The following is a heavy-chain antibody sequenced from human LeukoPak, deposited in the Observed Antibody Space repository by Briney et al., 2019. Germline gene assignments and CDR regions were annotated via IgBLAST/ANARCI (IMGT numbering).Heavy chain of an antibody. CDR2: IGGSGGSI. D-gene: IGHD2-2*01. Sequence: SGGSLRLSCAASGFTFSSYAMTWVRKAPGKGLEWVSAIGGSGGSIYYADSVKGRFTISRDNSKNTLYLQMNSLRAEDTAVYYCAKTLLGYCSSTICYYFDSWGQGTLVTVSS. CDR3: AKTLLGYCSSTICYYFDS. J-gene: IGHJ4*02. V-gene: IGHV3-23*01. CDR1: GFTFSSYA.